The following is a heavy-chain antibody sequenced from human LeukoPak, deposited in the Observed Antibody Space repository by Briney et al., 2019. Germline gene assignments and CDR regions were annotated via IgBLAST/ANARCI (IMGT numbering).Heavy chain of an antibody. V-gene: IGHV3-7*01. CDR3: ARETARPLDY. D-gene: IGHD6-6*01. CDR2: IKQDGSEK. J-gene: IGHJ4*02. CDR1: GFTFSDYS. Sequence: GGSLRLSCAASGFTFSDYSMSWVRQAPGKGLEWVANIKQDGSEKYYVDSVKGRFTISRDNAKNSLYLQMNSLRAEDTAVYYCARETARPLDYWGQGTLVTVSS.